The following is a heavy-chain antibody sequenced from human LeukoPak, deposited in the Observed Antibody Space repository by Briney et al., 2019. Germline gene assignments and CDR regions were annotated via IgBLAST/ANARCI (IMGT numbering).Heavy chain of an antibody. V-gene: IGHV3-23*01. CDR2: ISGSGGST. CDR1: GVTFSSYA. D-gene: IGHD3-22*01. Sequence: GGSLRLSCAASGVTFSSYAMSWVRQAPGKGLEWVSAISGSGGSTYYADSVKGRFTISRDNSKNTLYLQMSSLRAEDTAVYYCARDYDSSGYSPSDLPDYWGQGTLVTVSS. CDR3: ARDYDSSGYSPSDLPDY. J-gene: IGHJ4*02.